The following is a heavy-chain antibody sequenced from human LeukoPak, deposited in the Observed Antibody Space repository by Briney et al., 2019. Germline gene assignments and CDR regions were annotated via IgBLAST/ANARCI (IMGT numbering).Heavy chain of an antibody. Sequence: PGGSLRLSCTASGFIFSSYWMAWVRQAPGKGLEWVGRIKSKTDGGTTDYAAPVKGRFTISRDDSKNTLYLQMNSLKTEDTAVYYCNFGVTRVVPAAKGAWGQGTLVTVSS. CDR2: IKSKTDGGTT. D-gene: IGHD2-2*01. V-gene: IGHV3-15*01. J-gene: IGHJ5*02. CDR1: GFIFSSYW. CDR3: NFGVTRVVPAAKGA.